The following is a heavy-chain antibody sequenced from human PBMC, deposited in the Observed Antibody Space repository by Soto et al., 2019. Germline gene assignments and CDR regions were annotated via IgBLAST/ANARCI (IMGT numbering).Heavy chain of an antibody. V-gene: IGHV4-39*01. J-gene: IGHJ4*02. D-gene: IGHD6-13*01. CDR1: GGSISSSSYY. Sequence: PSETLSLTCTVSGGSISSSSYYWGWIRQPPGKGLEWIGSIYYSGSTYYNPSLKSRVTISVDTSKNQFSLKLSSVTAADTAVYYCARAWSIAPLWLDHWGQGTLVTVSS. CDR2: IYYSGST. CDR3: ARAWSIAPLWLDH.